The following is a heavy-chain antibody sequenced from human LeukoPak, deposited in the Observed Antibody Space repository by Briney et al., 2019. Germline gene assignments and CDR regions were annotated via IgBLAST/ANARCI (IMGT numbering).Heavy chain of an antibody. CDR1: GYSISSGYY. Sequence: ASETLSLTCTVSGYSISSGYYWGWIRQPPGKGLEWIGSIYHSGSTYYNPSLKSRVTISVDTSKNQFSLKLSSVTAADTAVYYCARVAPDAAFDIWGQGTMVTVSS. D-gene: IGHD3-3*02. CDR2: IYHSGST. CDR3: ARVAPDAAFDI. V-gene: IGHV4-38-2*02. J-gene: IGHJ3*02.